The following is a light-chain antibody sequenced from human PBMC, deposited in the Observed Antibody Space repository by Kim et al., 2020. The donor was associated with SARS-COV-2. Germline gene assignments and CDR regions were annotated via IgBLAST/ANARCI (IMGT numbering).Light chain of an antibody. CDR1: ESLLSSF. J-gene: IGKJ1*01. V-gene: IGKV3-20*01. CDR2: GGS. Sequence: LSLCPGDCATLSCRASESLLSSFLAWCQQTPGQAPRLTIYGGSRRATGIPDRFRGGGSGTEFTLTISRLEPEDLAMYYCQNYAGAFGQGTKVDIK. CDR3: QNYAGA.